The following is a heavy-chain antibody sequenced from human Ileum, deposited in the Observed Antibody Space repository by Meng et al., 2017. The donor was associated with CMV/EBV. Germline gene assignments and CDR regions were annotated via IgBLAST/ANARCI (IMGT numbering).Heavy chain of an antibody. J-gene: IGHJ4*02. CDR1: GYNFISNN. CDR3: ARDGLSGRHFDY. D-gene: IGHD3-3*01. Sequence: QVQLVQSGSEVKNPGASVQVSCKASGYNFISNNMIWLRPAPGQGPEWMGWINTNTGNPTYAQGFTGRFVFSLDTSVSTAFLQINSLKAEDTAVYYCARDGLSGRHFDYWGQGTLVTVSS. CDR2: INTNTGNP. V-gene: IGHV7-4-1*02.